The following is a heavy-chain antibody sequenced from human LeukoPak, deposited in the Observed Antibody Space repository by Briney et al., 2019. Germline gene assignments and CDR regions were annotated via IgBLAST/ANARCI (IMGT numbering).Heavy chain of an antibody. CDR2: ILHDGSNK. CDR1: GFTFSNYP. D-gene: IGHD3-22*01. V-gene: IGHV3-30-3*01. CDR3: ARDLYYHDNRGYLGPGDY. J-gene: IGHJ4*02. Sequence: GGSLRLSCAASGFTFSNYPMHWVRQAPGKGLEWVAVILHDGSNKYYTDSVKGRFTISRDNSKNMLYLQVNSLRAEDTAVYYCARDLYYHDNRGYLGPGDYWGQGTLVTVPS.